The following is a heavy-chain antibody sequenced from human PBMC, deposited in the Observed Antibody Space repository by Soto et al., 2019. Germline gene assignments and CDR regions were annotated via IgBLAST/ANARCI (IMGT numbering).Heavy chain of an antibody. Sequence: GASVKVSCKASGYSFTSYGISWVRQAPGQGLEWMGWISGGNTNYAQNLQGRVTMTTDPSTNTAYMELRSLRSDDTAVYYCARDRNRRELNWFDPWGQGTLVTVS. V-gene: IGHV1-18*01. CDR1: GYSFTSYG. J-gene: IGHJ5*02. D-gene: IGHD1-26*01. CDR2: ISGGNT. CDR3: ARDRNRRELNWFDP.